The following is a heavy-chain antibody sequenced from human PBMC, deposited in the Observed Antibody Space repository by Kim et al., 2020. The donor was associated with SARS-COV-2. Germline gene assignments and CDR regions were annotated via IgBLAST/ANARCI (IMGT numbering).Heavy chain of an antibody. CDR1: GFTFSNAW. J-gene: IGHJ2*01. D-gene: IGHD2-15*01. V-gene: IGHV3-15*01. CDR3: RWLLVG. CDR2: IKSKNDGGTT. Sequence: GGSLRLSCVASGFTFSNAWMSWVRQAPGKGLEWVGRIKSKNDGGTTRYAAPVKGRFAISRDDSKNKLYLQMNSLKAEDTAVYSCRWLLVGWGRGTLVTVS.